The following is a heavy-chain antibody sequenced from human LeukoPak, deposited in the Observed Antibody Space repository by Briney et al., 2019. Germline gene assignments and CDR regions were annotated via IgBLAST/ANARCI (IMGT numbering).Heavy chain of an antibody. Sequence: SETMSLTCTVSGGSISSSSYYWGWIRQPPGKGLEWIGSIYYSGSTYYNPSLKSRVTISVDTSKNQFSLKLSSVTAADTAVYYCARTRSSWYGGYFDYWGQGTLVTVSS. D-gene: IGHD6-13*01. CDR2: IYYSGST. V-gene: IGHV4-39*07. CDR1: GGSISSSSYY. J-gene: IGHJ4*02. CDR3: ARTRSSWYGGYFDY.